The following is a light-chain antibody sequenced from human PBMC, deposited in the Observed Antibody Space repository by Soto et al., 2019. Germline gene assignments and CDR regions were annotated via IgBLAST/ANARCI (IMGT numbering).Light chain of an antibody. Sequence: QSVLTQPPSASGTPGQRVTISCSGSSSNFGSNYVYWYQQLPGTAPKLLIYRNNQRPSGVPDRFSGSKSGTSASLAISGLRSEDEADYYCAAWDDSLSVFYVFGTGTRSPS. V-gene: IGLV1-47*01. J-gene: IGLJ1*01. CDR1: SSNFGSNY. CDR3: AAWDDSLSVFYV. CDR2: RNN.